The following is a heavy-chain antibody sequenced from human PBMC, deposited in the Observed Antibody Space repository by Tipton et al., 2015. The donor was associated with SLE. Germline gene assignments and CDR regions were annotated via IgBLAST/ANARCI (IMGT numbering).Heavy chain of an antibody. Sequence: SLRLSCAASGFPFSSYSIHWLRQTPGKGLEWVAAISFAAIFLNYVDSVKGRFAISRDNSKNTLFLQMNSLRAEDSAVYYCARDREMSIFEVVIRWYFDLWGRGAHVNVSS. V-gene: IGHV3-30*09. CDR1: GFPFSSYS. CDR3: ARDREMSIFEVVIRWYFDL. CDR2: ISFAAIFL. D-gene: IGHD3-3*01. J-gene: IGHJ2*01.